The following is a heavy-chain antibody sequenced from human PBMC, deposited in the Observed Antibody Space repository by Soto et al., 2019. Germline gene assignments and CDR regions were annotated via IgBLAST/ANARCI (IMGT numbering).Heavy chain of an antibody. D-gene: IGHD6-6*01. V-gene: IGHV3-11*01. J-gene: IGHJ4*02. CDR2: ISSGAITI. CDR3: AGQYSSSSVEF. Sequence: GGSLRLSCAASVFTFSDYYMNLIRQAPGKGLEWVSYISSGAITIYYADSVKGRFTISRDNAKNSLYLQMNSLRAEDTAVYYCAGQYSSSSVEFWGQGTMVTVSS. CDR1: VFTFSDYY.